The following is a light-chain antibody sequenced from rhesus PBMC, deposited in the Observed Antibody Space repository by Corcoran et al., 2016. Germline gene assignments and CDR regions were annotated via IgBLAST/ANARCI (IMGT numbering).Light chain of an antibody. Sequence: DIQMTQSPSSLSASVGDRVTITCRASENVNNYLNWYQPKPGKAPKLLIYKASTFQSGVQSRFSGSGSATDYPFTISSLQPEDGGTYYWQHGYGTPLTFGGGTKVEIK. J-gene: IGKJ4*01. CDR3: QHGYGTPLT. CDR1: ENVNNY. V-gene: IGKV1-74*01. CDR2: KAS.